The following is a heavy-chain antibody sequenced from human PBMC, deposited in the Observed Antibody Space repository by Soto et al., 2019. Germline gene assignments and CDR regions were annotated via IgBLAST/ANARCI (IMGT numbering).Heavy chain of an antibody. Sequence: PGESLKISCKGSGYSFTSYWIGLVRQMPGKGLEWMGRIDPSDSDTKYSPSFQGHVITSADKSISTAYLHWSSLKASDTAIYYCARSFDSSSTYGMDVWGQGTTVTASS. V-gene: IGHV5-10-1*01. CDR1: GYSFTSYW. CDR2: IDPSDSDT. D-gene: IGHD6-13*01. J-gene: IGHJ6*02. CDR3: ARSFDSSSTYGMDV.